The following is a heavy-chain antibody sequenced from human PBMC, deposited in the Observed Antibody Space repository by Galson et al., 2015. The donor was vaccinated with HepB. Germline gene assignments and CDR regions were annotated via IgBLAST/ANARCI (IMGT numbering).Heavy chain of an antibody. Sequence: SVKVSCKASDYTFTSYGISWVRQAPGQGLEWMGWISAYNGNTNYAQKLQGRVTITTDTSTSTAYMELRSLRSDDTAVYYCARSLPYYDSSGYAYWGQGTLVTVSS. D-gene: IGHD3-22*01. V-gene: IGHV1-18*01. CDR2: ISAYNGNT. CDR1: DYTFTSYG. CDR3: ARSLPYYDSSGYAY. J-gene: IGHJ4*02.